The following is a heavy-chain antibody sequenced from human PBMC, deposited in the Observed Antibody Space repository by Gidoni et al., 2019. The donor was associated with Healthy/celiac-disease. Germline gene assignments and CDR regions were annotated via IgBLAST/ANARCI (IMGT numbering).Heavy chain of an antibody. CDR1: GGTFSSYA. CDR3: ARNKYYGLVTNYYYYGMDV. D-gene: IGHD3-10*01. J-gene: IGHJ6*02. CDR2: IIPICGTA. Sequence: QVQLVQSGAEVKKPGSSVTVSCKASGGTFSSYAISWVRQAPGQGLECMGGIIPICGTANYAQKFQGRVTITADESTSTAYMELSSLRSEDTAVYYCARNKYYGLVTNYYYYGMDVWGQGTTVTVSS. V-gene: IGHV1-69*12.